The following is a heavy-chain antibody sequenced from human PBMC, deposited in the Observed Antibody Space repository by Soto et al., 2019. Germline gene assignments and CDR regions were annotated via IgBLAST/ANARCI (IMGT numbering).Heavy chain of an antibody. D-gene: IGHD5-12*01. CDR3: ARLQEVVATVKTYYYGMDV. V-gene: IGHV4-34*01. CDR1: GGSFSGYY. Sequence: KPSETLSLTCAVYGGSFSGYYLTWIRQPPGKGLECIGGINQSGSTNYNPSLRSRVTISADTSKNQFFLNLSSVTAPDTAVYYCARLQEVVATVKTYYYGMDVWGQGTTVTVYS. J-gene: IGHJ6*02. CDR2: INQSGST.